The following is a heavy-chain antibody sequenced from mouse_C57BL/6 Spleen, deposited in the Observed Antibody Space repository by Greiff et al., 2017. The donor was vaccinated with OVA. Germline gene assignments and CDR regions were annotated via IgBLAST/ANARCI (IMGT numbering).Heavy chain of an antibody. J-gene: IGHJ3*01. Sequence: QVQLQQPGAELVKPGASVKVSCKASGYTFTSYWMHWVKQRPGQGLEWIGRIHPSDSDTNYNQKFKGKATLTVDKSSSTAYMQLSSLTSEDSAVDYCAMNYGSSAWFAYWGQGTLVTVSA. D-gene: IGHD1-1*01. CDR1: GYTFTSYW. CDR2: IHPSDSDT. CDR3: AMNYGSSAWFAY. V-gene: IGHV1-74*01.